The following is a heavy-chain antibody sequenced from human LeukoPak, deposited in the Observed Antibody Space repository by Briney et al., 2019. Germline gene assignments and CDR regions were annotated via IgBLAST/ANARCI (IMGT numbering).Heavy chain of an antibody. J-gene: IGHJ3*02. CDR3: AKDLTIVVVPAASAFDI. CDR2: ISGSGGST. CDR1: GFTFSSYG. V-gene: IGHV3-23*01. D-gene: IGHD2-2*01. Sequence: PGGSLRLSCAASGFTFSSYGMSWVRQAPGKGLEWVSAISGSGGSTYYADSVKGRFTISRDNSKNTLYLQMNSLRAEDTAVYYCAKDLTIVVVPAASAFDIRGQGTMVTVSS.